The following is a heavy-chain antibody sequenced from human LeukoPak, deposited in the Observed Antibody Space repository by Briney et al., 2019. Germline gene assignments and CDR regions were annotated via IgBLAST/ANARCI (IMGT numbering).Heavy chain of an antibody. CDR2: ISSSGSTI. J-gene: IGHJ4*02. CDR3: ARDYYDSSSYYFDY. Sequence: PGGSLRLSCAASGFTFSDYYMSWIRQAPGKGLEWVSYISSSGSTIYYADSVKGRFTISRNNAKNSLYLQMNSLRAEDTAVYYCARDYYDSSSYYFDYWGQGTLVTVSS. D-gene: IGHD3-22*01. V-gene: IGHV3-11*01. CDR1: GFTFSDYY.